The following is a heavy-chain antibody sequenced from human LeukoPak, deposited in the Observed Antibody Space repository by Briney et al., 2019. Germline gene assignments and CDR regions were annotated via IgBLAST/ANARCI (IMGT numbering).Heavy chain of an antibody. CDR2: INPSGGST. CDR3: ARRHYGDYDFDY. V-gene: IGHV1-46*01. Sequence: ASVKVSCKASGYTFTSYYMHWVRQAPGQGLEWMGIINPSGGSTSYAQKFQGRVTMTRDMSTSTVYMELSSLRSEDTAVYYCARRHYGDYDFDYWGQGTLVTVSS. D-gene: IGHD4-17*01. J-gene: IGHJ4*02. CDR1: GYTFTSYY.